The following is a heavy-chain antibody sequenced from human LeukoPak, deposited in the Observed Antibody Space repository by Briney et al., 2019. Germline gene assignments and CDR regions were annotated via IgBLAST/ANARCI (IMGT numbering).Heavy chain of an antibody. Sequence: GGSLRLSCAASGFTFSSYGMHWVRQAPGKGLEWVAFIRYDGSNKYYSDSVKGRFTISRDNSKNTLYLQMNSLRAEDTAVYYCAKDPGYYDSSGYPYYFDYWGQGTLVTVSS. CDR1: GFTFSSYG. V-gene: IGHV3-30*02. CDR2: IRYDGSNK. CDR3: AKDPGYYDSSGYPYYFDY. J-gene: IGHJ4*02. D-gene: IGHD3-22*01.